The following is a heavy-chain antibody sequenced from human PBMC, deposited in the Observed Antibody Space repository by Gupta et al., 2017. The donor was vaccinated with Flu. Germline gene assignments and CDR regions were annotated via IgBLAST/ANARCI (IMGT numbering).Heavy chain of an antibody. CDR2: ITSSSSYK. D-gene: IGHD3-22*01. Sequence: EVQLVESGGGLVKPGGSLRLSCAASGFTFNSYNMNWVRQAPGKGLEWVASITSSSSYKYYADSVKGRFSISRDNAKNSLYLQMNSLRAEDTAVYYCARERIVVGNYYFDYWSQGALVTVSS. V-gene: IGHV3-21*01. J-gene: IGHJ4*02. CDR3: ARERIVVGNYYFDY. CDR1: GFTFNSYN.